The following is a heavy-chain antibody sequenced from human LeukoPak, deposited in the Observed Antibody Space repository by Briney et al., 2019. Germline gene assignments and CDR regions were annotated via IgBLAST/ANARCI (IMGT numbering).Heavy chain of an antibody. CDR1: GGSISSYY. V-gene: IGHV4-59*12. CDR2: IYYSGST. D-gene: IGHD3-10*01. J-gene: IGHJ4*02. CDR3: ALLYGTGSYYNLRGDY. Sequence: PSETLSLTCTVPGGSISSYYWSWIRQPPGKGLEWVGYIYYSGSTNYNPSLKSRVTISVDTSKNQFSLKLSSVTAADTAVYYCALLYGTGSYYNLRGDYWGQGTLVTVSS.